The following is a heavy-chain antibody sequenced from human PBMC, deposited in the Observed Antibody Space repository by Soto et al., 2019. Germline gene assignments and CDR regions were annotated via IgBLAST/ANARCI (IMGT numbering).Heavy chain of an antibody. J-gene: IGHJ3*02. D-gene: IGHD1-20*01. CDR1: GYSFTSYW. Sequence: PGESLKISCKGSGYSFTSYWIGWVRQMPGKGLEWMGIIYPGDSDTRYSPSFQGQVTISADKSISTAYLQWSSLKASDTAMYYCARGRYNWNERLIGGHFDAFDIWGQGTMVTVSS. CDR2: IYPGDSDT. V-gene: IGHV5-51*01. CDR3: ARGRYNWNERLIGGHFDAFDI.